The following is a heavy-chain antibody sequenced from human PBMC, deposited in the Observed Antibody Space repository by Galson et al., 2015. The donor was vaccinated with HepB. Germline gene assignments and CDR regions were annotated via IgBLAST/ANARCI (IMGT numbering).Heavy chain of an antibody. D-gene: IGHD3-16*02. J-gene: IGHJ4*02. Sequence: SLRLSCAASGFTFSSSWMHWGRQAPGEGPMWVSRMNSDGSTTNYADSVKGRFTISRDNAKNTLYLQMNDLRTEDTAVYYCAKAGNYRFDSWGQGILVTVSP. V-gene: IGHV3-74*01. CDR3: AKAGNYRFDS. CDR1: GFTFSSSW. CDR2: MNSDGSTT.